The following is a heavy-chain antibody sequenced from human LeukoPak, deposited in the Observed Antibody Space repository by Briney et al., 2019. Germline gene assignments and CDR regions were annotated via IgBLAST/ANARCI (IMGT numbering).Heavy chain of an antibody. CDR1: GFTFSSYG. Sequence: GGSLRLSCAASGFTFSSYGMHWVRQAPGKGLEWVAFIRYDGSNKYYADSVKGRFTISRDNSKNTLYLQMNSLRAEDTALYYCARDITSYYSFDYWGQGTLVTVSS. CDR3: ARDITSYYSFDY. D-gene: IGHD3-9*01. V-gene: IGHV3-30*02. CDR2: IRYDGSNK. J-gene: IGHJ4*02.